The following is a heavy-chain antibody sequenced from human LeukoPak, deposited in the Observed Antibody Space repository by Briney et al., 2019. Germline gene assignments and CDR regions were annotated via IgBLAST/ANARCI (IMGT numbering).Heavy chain of an antibody. D-gene: IGHD3-16*02. J-gene: IGHJ4*02. CDR3: ARAYDYVWGSYRQANYFDY. Sequence: SETLSLTCAVYGGSFSGYYWSWIRQPPGKGLEWIGEINHSGSTNYNPSLKSRVTISVDTSKNQFSLKLSSVTAADTAVYYRARAYDYVWGSYRQANYFDYWGQGTLVTVSS. CDR1: GGSFSGYY. V-gene: IGHV4-34*01. CDR2: INHSGST.